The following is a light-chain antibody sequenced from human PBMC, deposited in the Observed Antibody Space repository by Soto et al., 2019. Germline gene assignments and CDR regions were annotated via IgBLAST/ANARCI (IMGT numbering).Light chain of an antibody. CDR3: FSYTTTTSLGGV. J-gene: IGLJ2*01. CDR2: EVT. CDR1: SSDVGGYNY. V-gene: IGLV2-14*01. Sequence: QSALTQPASVSGSPGQSITISCTGTSSDVGGYNYVSWYQYHPGKAPKLMIYEVTNRPSGVSNRFSGSKSGNTASLTISGLRPEDEADYYCFSYTTTTSLGGVFGGGTKVTVL.